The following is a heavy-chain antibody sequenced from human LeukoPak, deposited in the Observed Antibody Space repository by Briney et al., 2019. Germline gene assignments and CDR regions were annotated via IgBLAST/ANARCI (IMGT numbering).Heavy chain of an antibody. CDR3: ARDLEAANTYYFDY. J-gene: IGHJ4*02. CDR1: GFTVSSSY. D-gene: IGHD6-13*01. Sequence: GSLRLSCAASGFTVSSSYTSWVRQAPGKGLEWVSIISSAGTTYYADSVKGRFTISRDNSKNTVYLQVNSLRDEDTAVYYCARDLEAANTYYFDYWGQGTMVTVSS. CDR2: ISSAGTT. V-gene: IGHV3-66*01.